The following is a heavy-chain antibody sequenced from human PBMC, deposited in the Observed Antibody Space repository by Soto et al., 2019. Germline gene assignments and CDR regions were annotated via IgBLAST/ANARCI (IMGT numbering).Heavy chain of an antibody. Sequence: SDTLSLTCAVSGGSISSGGYSWSWIRQPPGKGLEWIGYIYHSGSTYYNPSLKSRVTISVDRSKNQFSLKLSSVTAADTAVYYCARGIPEENWFDPWGQGTLVTVSS. J-gene: IGHJ5*02. D-gene: IGHD2-21*01. CDR2: IYHSGST. CDR3: ARGIPEENWFDP. V-gene: IGHV4-30-2*01. CDR1: GGSISSGGYS.